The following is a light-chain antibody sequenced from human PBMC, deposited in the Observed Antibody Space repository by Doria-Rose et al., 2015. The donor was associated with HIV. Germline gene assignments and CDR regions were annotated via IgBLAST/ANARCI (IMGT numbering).Light chain of an antibody. V-gene: IGKV1-39*01. CDR2: AAS. Sequence: DIQLTQSPSSLSASVGDRVTITCRASQSTGSFLNWYQQKLGKATKLLIYAASSLQNVVPSRFSGSGSGTDFTLTISSLQPEDFATYFCQQSYSTPLTFGGGTKVEIK. CDR1: QSTGSF. CDR3: QQSYSTPLT. J-gene: IGKJ4*01.